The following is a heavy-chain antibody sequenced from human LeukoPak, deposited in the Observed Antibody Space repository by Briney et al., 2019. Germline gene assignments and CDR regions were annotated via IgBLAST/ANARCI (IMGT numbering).Heavy chain of an antibody. CDR3: VRPYDSSGYWDAFDI. V-gene: IGHV4-38-2*02. J-gene: IGHJ3*02. CDR2: IYHSGST. Sequence: SETLSLTCTVSGYSISSGYYWGWIRRPPGKGLEGIGSIYHSGSTYYNPSLKSRVTISVDTSKNQFSLKLSSVTAADTAVYYCVRPYDSSGYWDAFDIWGQGTMVTVSS. D-gene: IGHD3-22*01. CDR1: GYSISSGYY.